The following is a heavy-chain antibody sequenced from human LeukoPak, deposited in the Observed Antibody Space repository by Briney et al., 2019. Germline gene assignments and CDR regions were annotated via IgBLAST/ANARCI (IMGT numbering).Heavy chain of an antibody. Sequence: SVKVSCKASGGPFSSYAMSWVRQAPGQGLEWMGGIIPIIGTANYAQKFQGRVTITADESTSTAYMELSSLRSEDTAVYYCARATTMVRGVIITQDSRDAFDIWGQGTMITVSS. CDR2: IIPIIGTA. CDR3: ARATTMVRGVIITQDSRDAFDI. J-gene: IGHJ3*02. V-gene: IGHV1-69*01. CDR1: GGPFSSYA. D-gene: IGHD3-10*01.